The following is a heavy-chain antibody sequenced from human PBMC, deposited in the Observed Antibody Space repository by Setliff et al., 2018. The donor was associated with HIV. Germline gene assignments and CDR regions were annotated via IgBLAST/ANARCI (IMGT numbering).Heavy chain of an antibody. J-gene: IGHJ4*02. D-gene: IGHD2-2*01. Sequence: SETLSLTCTVSGYSISSGYYWGWIRQPPGKGLECIRSIYHSGSTYYNPSLKSRVTISVDTSKNQFSLKLSSVTAADTAVYYCARTVVPAAYDYWGQGTLVTVSS. CDR2: IYHSGST. CDR1: GYSISSGYY. V-gene: IGHV4-38-2*02. CDR3: ARTVVPAAYDY.